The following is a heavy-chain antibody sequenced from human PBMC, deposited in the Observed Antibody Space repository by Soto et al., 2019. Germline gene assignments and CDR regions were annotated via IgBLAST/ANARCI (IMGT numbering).Heavy chain of an antibody. Sequence: PGGSLRLSCAASGFTFSSYGMHWVRQAPGKGLEWVAVIWYDGSNKYYADSVKGRFTISRDNSKNTLYLQMNSLRAEDTALYYCARERVASYYYYYGMDVWGQGTTVTVSS. V-gene: IGHV3-33*01. D-gene: IGHD2-15*01. CDR3: ARERVASYYYYYGMDV. CDR2: IWYDGSNK. CDR1: GFTFSSYG. J-gene: IGHJ6*02.